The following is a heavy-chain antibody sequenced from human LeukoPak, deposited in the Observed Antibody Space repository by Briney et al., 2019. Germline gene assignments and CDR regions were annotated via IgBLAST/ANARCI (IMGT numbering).Heavy chain of an antibody. D-gene: IGHD1-1*01. CDR2: ISTYNGNT. CDR1: GGTFSSHA. J-gene: IGHJ5*02. CDR3: ARDQLSRGVWFDP. V-gene: IGHV1-18*01. Sequence: ASVKVSCKASGGTFSSHAISWVRQAPGQGLEWMGWISTYNGNTNYAQKLQGRVTMTTDTSTSTAYMELRSLRSDDTAVYYCARDQLSRGVWFDPWGQGTLVTVSS.